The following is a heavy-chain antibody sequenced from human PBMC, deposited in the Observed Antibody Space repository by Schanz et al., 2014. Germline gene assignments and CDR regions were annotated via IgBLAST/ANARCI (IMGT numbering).Heavy chain of an antibody. CDR1: VDTFSNFG. Sequence: GKVVQSGTEVKKPGASFPFSCPSTVDTFSNFGISLVRQAPGQGPEWIGRFMPFLGITNLAQKFQDRVTMTADKATSTAYMELSGLRSEDTAMYYCARGLARGLSDYWGQGTLVTVSP. V-gene: IGHV1-69*09. CDR3: ARGLARGLSDY. D-gene: IGHD3-10*01. J-gene: IGHJ4*02. CDR2: FMPFLGIT.